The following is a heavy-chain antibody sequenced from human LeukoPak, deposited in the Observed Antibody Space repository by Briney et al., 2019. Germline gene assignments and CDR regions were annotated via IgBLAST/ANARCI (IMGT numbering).Heavy chain of an antibody. Sequence: PGGSLRLSCAASGFTFSNYGMNWVRQAPGKGLEWVSSISIGSHYIYYGDSVKGRFTISRDNAKKSLYLQMNSLRAEDTAVYYCARRWLQSYAFDIWGQGTMVTVSS. J-gene: IGHJ3*02. CDR1: GFTFSNYG. CDR2: ISIGSHYI. V-gene: IGHV3-21*01. CDR3: ARRWLQSYAFDI. D-gene: IGHD5-24*01.